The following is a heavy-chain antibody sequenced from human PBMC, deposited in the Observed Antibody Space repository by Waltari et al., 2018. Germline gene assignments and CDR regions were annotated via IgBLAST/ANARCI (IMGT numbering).Heavy chain of an antibody. CDR1: GGYIRSYY. CDR2: IHYSGST. J-gene: IGHJ6*02. CDR3: ARGPYYYDSSGYYYSIGMDV. D-gene: IGHD3-22*01. V-gene: IGHV4-59*01. Sequence: QVQLQESGPGLVKPSETLSLTCTVSGGYIRSYYWSWIRQPPGKGLEWIGYIHYSGSTNYNPSLKSRVTISVDTSKNQFSLKLSSVTAADTAVYYCARGPYYYDSSGYYYSIGMDVWGQGTTVTVSS.